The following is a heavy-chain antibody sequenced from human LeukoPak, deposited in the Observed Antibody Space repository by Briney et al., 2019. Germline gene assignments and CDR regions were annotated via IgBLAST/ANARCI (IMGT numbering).Heavy chain of an antibody. CDR2: IYYSGST. CDR1: GFTFSDYY. CDR3: ARADSSSWPFDY. V-gene: IGHV4-59*01. D-gene: IGHD6-13*01. J-gene: IGHJ4*02. Sequence: GSLRLSCAASGFTFSDYYMSWIRQPPGKGLEWIGYIYYSGSTNYNPSLKSRVTISVDTSKNQFSLKLSSVTAADTAVYYCARADSSSWPFDYWGQGTLVTVSS.